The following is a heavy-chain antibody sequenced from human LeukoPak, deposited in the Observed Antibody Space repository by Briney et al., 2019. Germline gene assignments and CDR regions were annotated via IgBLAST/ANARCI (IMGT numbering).Heavy chain of an antibody. CDR3: ARGSNCDS. D-gene: IGHD4-11*01. V-gene: IGHV3-21*01. CDR1: GFTFSSYS. Sequence: GGSLRLSCAASGFTFSSYSMNWVRQAPGKGLEWVSSFSSRSGSIYYADSVKGRFTISRDNAKNSLYLQMNGLRAEDTAVYYCARGSNCDSWGQGTLVTVSS. CDR2: FSSRSGSI. J-gene: IGHJ4*02.